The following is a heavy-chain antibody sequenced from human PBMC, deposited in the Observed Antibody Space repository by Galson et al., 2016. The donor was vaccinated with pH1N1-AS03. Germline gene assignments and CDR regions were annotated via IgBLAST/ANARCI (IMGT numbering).Heavy chain of an antibody. CDR1: EFTFSNYG. J-gene: IGHJ4*02. V-gene: IGHV3-23*01. CDR3: ATWSYVAN. CDR2: IRGSGVDT. D-gene: IGHD3-3*01. Sequence: SLRLSCAASEFTFSNYGMSWVRQAPGKGLEWVSFIRGSGVDTYHADSVKGRSTISRDNSKSTLYLQMDSLRAQDTAIYYCATWSYVANWGQGTLVTVSS.